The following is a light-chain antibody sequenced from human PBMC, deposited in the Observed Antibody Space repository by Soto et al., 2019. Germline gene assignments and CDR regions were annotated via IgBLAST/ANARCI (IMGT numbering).Light chain of an antibody. J-gene: IGKJ4*01. Sequence: DIQLTQSPSFLSASVGDRVTITCRASQGIRDFLAWYQQKPGKAPKLLIYAASTLQTGVPTRFSGIASGTEFTLIISNLQPADFATYYCQQFNVYPLTFGGGTKVGIK. CDR1: QGIRDF. V-gene: IGKV1-9*01. CDR3: QQFNVYPLT. CDR2: AAS.